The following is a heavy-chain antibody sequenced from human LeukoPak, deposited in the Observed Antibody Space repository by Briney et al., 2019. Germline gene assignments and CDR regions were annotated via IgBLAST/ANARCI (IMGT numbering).Heavy chain of an antibody. J-gene: IGHJ6*02. V-gene: IGHV3-21*01. CDR2: ISSTSSSI. CDR1: GFTFSSYS. CDR3: ARDPFSVPAEDYYYGMDV. D-gene: IGHD2-2*01. Sequence: PGGSLRLSCAASGFTFSSYSMNWVRQAPGKGLEWVSSISSTSSSIYYADSVKGRFTISRDNAKNSLYLQMNSLRAEVTAVYYCARDPFSVPAEDYYYGMDVWGQGTTVTVSS.